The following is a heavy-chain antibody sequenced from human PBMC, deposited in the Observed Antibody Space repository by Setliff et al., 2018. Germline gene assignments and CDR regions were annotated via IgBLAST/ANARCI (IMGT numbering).Heavy chain of an antibody. V-gene: IGHV3-23*03. J-gene: IGHJ4*02. CDR3: AKPQVELRWGFES. D-gene: IGHD1-7*01. CDR2: IYSGDRNT. Sequence: LRLSCAASGFAFSTYAVSWVRQAPGKGLEWVSTIYSGDRNTFYTDSVKGRFTIFRDGSKNTLFLHMTSLRAEDTAVYYCAKPQVELRWGFESWGQGTPVTVSS. CDR1: GFAFSTYA.